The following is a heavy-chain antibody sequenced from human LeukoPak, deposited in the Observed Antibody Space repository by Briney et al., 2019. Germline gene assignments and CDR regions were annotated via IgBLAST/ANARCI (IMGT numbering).Heavy chain of an antibody. Sequence: GGSLRLSCAAAGSTFSNYWMHWVRQAPGKGLVWVSRIKSDGRTNYADSVKGRFTISRDNAKNTVSLQMNSLRAEDTGVYYCARAPSEIGGYYPEYFRHWGQGTLVTVSS. J-gene: IGHJ1*01. D-gene: IGHD3-22*01. CDR1: GSTFSNYW. V-gene: IGHV3-74*01. CDR3: ARAPSEIGGYYPEYFRH. CDR2: IKSDGRT.